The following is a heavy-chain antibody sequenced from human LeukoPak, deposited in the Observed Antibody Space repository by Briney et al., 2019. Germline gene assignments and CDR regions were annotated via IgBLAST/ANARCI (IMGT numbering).Heavy chain of an antibody. V-gene: IGHV1-8*01. J-gene: IGHJ4*02. Sequence: ASVKVSCKASGYTFPSYDLNWVRQAAGQGLEWVGWMNPNSRNTGYAQKFQGRVTMTMNTAISTAYMELSSLRSDDTAVYYCARVYSDSSGYYVQGFDYWGQGTLVTVSS. CDR1: GYTFPSYD. CDR2: MNPNSRNT. D-gene: IGHD3-22*01. CDR3: ARVYSDSSGYYVQGFDY.